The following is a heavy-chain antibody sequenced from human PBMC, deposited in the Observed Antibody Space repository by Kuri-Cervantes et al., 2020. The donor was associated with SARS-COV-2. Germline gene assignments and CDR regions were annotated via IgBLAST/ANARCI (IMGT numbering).Heavy chain of an antibody. D-gene: IGHD4-17*01. CDR2: VNHRGST. Sequence: SETLSLTCAFYGESFSGYYWNWIRQSPGKGLEWIGEVNHRGSTNYNPSLKSRVTISVDTSSKQFSLHLGSVTAAGTAVYYCARAYGFLRYIYYMDVWGRGTTVTVSS. V-gene: IGHV4-34*01. CDR3: ARAYGFLRYIYYMDV. CDR1: GESFSGYY. J-gene: IGHJ6*03.